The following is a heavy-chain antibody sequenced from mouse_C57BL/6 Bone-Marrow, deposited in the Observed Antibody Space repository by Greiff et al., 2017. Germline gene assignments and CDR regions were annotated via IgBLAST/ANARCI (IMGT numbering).Heavy chain of an antibody. V-gene: IGHV5-17*01. Sequence: EVQVVESGGGLVKPGGSLKLSCAASGFTFSDYGMHWVRQAPEKGLEWVAYISSGSSTIYYADTVKGRFTISRDNAKNTLFLQMTSLRSEDTAMYYCARDGRGYFDVWGTGTTVTASS. CDR3: ARDGRGYFDV. J-gene: IGHJ1*03. CDR2: ISSGSSTI. CDR1: GFTFSDYG. D-gene: IGHD1-1*01.